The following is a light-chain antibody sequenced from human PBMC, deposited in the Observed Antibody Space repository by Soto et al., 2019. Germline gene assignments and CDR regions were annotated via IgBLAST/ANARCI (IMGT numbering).Light chain of an antibody. CDR1: SSDVGGYNY. CDR3: SSYTRSSTRV. CDR2: DVS. V-gene: IGLV2-14*01. J-gene: IGLJ2*01. Sequence: QSALTQPASVSGSPGQSITISCTGTSSDVGGYNYVSWYQQHPGKAPKLMIYDVSNRPSGVSNRFTGSKSGNTASLTISRLHAEDEADYYCSSYTRSSTRVFGGGTKLTVL.